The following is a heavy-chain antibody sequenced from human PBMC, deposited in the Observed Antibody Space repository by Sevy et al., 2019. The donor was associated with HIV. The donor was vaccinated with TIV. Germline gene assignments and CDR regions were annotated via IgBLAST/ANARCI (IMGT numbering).Heavy chain of an antibody. CDR1: GGTFSSYA. V-gene: IGHV1-69*13. CDR2: IIPIFGTA. J-gene: IGHJ4*02. CDR3: ARGITGTTRLFDY. Sequence: ASVKVSCKASGGTFSSYAISWVRQAPGQGLEWMGGIIPIFGTANYAQKFQGRVTITADESTSTAYMELSSLRSEDTAVYYCARGITGTTRLFDYWGQGTLVTVSS. D-gene: IGHD1-7*01.